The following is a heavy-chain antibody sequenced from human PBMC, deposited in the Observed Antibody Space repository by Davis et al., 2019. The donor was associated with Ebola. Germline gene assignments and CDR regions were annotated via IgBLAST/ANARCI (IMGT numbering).Heavy chain of an antibody. CDR2: IRSKANSYAT. J-gene: IGHJ5*02. CDR1: GFTFSGSA. CDR3: AKMTTVTTLAWFDP. V-gene: IGHV3-73*01. Sequence: GGSLRLSCAASGFTFSGSAMHWVCQASGKGLEWVGRIRSKANSYATAYAASVKGRFTISRDDSKNTAYLQMNSLRAEDTAVYYCAKMTTVTTLAWFDPWGQGTLVTVSS. D-gene: IGHD4-17*01.